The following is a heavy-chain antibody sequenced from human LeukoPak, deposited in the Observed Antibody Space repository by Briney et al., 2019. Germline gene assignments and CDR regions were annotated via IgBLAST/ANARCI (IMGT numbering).Heavy chain of an antibody. CDR3: AKRILLGYCSSTSCPGGAFDI. V-gene: IGHV3-48*03. CDR1: GFTFSSYE. CDR2: ISSSGSTI. J-gene: IGHJ3*02. Sequence: GGSLRLSCAASGFTFSSYEMNWVRQAPGKGLEWVSYISSSGSTIYYADSVKGRFTISRDNAKNSLYLQMNSLRAEDTAVYYCAKRILLGYCSSTSCPGGAFDIWGQGTMVTVSS. D-gene: IGHD2-2*01.